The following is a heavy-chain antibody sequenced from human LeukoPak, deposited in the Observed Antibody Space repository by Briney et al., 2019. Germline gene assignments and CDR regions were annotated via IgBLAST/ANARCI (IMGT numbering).Heavy chain of an antibody. CDR2: ISGTGDNT. V-gene: IGHV3-23*01. CDR1: GFTFSGFA. CDR3: AKMKGHPLPKYYMDV. J-gene: IGHJ6*03. Sequence: GGSLRLSCAASGFTFSGFAMSWGRRTPGEGLGWVSGISGTGDNTLYADSVKGRFTISRDNSKNTLYLEMNSLRAEDTAIYYCAKMKGHPLPKYYMDVWGQGTTVTVSS.